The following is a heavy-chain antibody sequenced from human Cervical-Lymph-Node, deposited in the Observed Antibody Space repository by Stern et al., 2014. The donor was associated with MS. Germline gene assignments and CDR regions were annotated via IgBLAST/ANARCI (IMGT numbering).Heavy chain of an antibody. CDR3: ASNLLGYCSGGYCYSDN. CDR1: GGTFSNYA. J-gene: IGHJ4*02. CDR2: IIPMYDTT. Sequence: QVQLVQSGAVVKKPGSSVKVSCKASGGTFSNYAVIWVRQAPGQGLEWMGGIIPMYDTTTDVQKFQGRVRITADKYTGTAYLEVSGLRPEDTALYFCASNLLGYCSGGYCYSDNWGQGTLVTVSS. V-gene: IGHV1-69*06. D-gene: IGHD2-15*01.